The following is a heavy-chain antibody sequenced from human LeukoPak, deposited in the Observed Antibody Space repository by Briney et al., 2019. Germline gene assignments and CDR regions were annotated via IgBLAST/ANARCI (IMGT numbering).Heavy chain of an antibody. V-gene: IGHV3-23*05. CDR1: GFIFSSYA. Sequence: PGGSLGFSCAASGFIFSSYAMNWVRQAPGKGLEWVSVIDASGTNIESADSVKGRFTISRDNSKNTLYLQMNSLRAEDTAVYYCAKWDAGIHDAFDIWGQGTMVTVSS. J-gene: IGHJ3*02. CDR2: IDASGTNI. CDR3: AKWDAGIHDAFDI. D-gene: IGHD5-18*01.